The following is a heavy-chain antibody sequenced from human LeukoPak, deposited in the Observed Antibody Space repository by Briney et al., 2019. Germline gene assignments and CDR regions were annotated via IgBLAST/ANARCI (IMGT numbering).Heavy chain of an antibody. CDR2: IRYDGSTK. V-gene: IGHV3-30*02. J-gene: IGHJ4*02. Sequence: GGSLRLSCAASGFSFSSYDMHWVRQAPGKGLEWVAFIRYDGSTKYYADSVKGRFTISRDNSKNTLYLQMNSLRAEDTAVYYCAKGGATTWGELLLDYFDYWGQGPLVTVSS. CDR3: AKGGATTWGELLLDYFDY. CDR1: GFSFSSYD. D-gene: IGHD1-26*01.